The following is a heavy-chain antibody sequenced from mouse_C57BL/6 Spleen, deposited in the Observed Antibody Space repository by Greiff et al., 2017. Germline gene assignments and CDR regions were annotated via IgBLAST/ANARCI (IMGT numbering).Heavy chain of an antibody. CDR2: IWTGGGT. D-gene: IGHD2-3*01. V-gene: IGHV2-9-1*01. CDR3: ARSYDGYYGDAMDY. Sequence: VMLVESGPGLVAPSQSLSITCTVSGFSLTSYAISWVRQPPGKGLEWLGVIWTGGGTNYNSALKSRLSISKDNSKSQVFLKMNSLQTDDTARYYCARSYDGYYGDAMDYWGQGTSVTVSS. CDR1: GFSLTSYA. J-gene: IGHJ4*01.